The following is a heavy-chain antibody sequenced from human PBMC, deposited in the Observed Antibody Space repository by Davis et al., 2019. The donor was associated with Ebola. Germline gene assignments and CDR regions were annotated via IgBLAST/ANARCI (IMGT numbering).Heavy chain of an antibody. Sequence: GESLKISCAASGFIFDDYAMHWVRQAPGKGLEWVALISSDGSREYYADSVEGRFTISKDNSGNTLYLHMNALTAEDTALYYCAKLRSHDYTDSSDDFYLDLWGRGTLVTVSS. CDR3: AKLRSHDYTDSSDDFYLDL. CDR2: ISSDGSRE. CDR1: GFIFDDYA. V-gene: IGHV3-30*18. J-gene: IGHJ2*01. D-gene: IGHD3-16*01.